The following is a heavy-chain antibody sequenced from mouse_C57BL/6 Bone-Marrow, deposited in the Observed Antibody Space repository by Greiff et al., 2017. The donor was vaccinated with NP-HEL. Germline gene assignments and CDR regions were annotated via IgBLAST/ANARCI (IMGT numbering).Heavy chain of an antibody. CDR3: VGRFAY. CDR1: GYTFTGYW. J-gene: IGHJ3*01. V-gene: IGHV1-9*01. CDR2: IYPGSGST. Sequence: VQLQQSGAELMKPGASVKLSCKATGYTFTGYWIEWVKQRPGHGLEWIGDIYPGSGSTNYNEKFKSKATLTVDTSSSTAYMQLSSLTSEDSAVYYCVGRFAYWGQGTLVTVSA.